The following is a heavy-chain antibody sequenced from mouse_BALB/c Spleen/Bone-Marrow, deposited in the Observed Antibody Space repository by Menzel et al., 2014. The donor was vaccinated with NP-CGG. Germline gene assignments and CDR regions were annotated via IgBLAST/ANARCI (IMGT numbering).Heavy chain of an antibody. CDR2: IYPGNSDT. CDR3: TTLARNYFDY. V-gene: IGHV1-5*01. J-gene: IGHJ2*01. Sequence: EVKLVESGTVLARPGASVKMSCEASGYTFTSYWMHWVKQRPGQGLEWIGTIYPGNSDTTYNQKFKGKAKLTAVTSTSTAYMELSSLTNEDSAVYYCTTLARNYFDYWGQGTTLTVSS. CDR1: GYTFTSYW.